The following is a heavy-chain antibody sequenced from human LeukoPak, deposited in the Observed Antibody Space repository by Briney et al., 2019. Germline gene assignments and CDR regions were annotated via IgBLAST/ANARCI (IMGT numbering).Heavy chain of an antibody. Sequence: GGSLRLSCAASGFTFSSYAMSWVRQAPGKGLEWVSAISGSGGSTYYADSVKCRFTISRDNSKNTLYLQMNSLRAEDTAVYYCAKDHRGYCSSTSCYFPGPNWFDPWGQGTLVTVSS. V-gene: IGHV3-23*01. D-gene: IGHD2-2*01. CDR1: GFTFSSYA. CDR3: AKDHRGYCSSTSCYFPGPNWFDP. CDR2: ISGSGGST. J-gene: IGHJ5*02.